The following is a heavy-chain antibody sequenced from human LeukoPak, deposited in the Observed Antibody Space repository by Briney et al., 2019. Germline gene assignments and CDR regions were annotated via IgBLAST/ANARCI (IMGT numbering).Heavy chain of an antibody. CDR1: GGSISSSSYY. CDR3: ARRGGSGIRGDYYFDY. CDR2: IDYSGSI. V-gene: IGHV4-39*01. D-gene: IGHD3-10*01. J-gene: IGHJ4*02. Sequence: SETLSLTCTVSGGSISSSSYYWGWTRQTPGKGLEWIGSIDYSGSIYYNPSLRSRVTISADTSQNQFSLKLSSVTAADTAVYYCARRGGSGIRGDYYFDYWGQGTLVTVSS.